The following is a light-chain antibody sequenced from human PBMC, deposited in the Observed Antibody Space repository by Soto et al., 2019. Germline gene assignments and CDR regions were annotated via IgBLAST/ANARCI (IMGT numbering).Light chain of an antibody. CDR1: KLGDKY. V-gene: IGLV3-1*01. CDR2: QNT. J-gene: IGLJ2*01. Sequence: SYELTQPPSVSVSPGQTAYITCSGDKLGDKYACWYQQKPGQSPILVIYQNTKRPSGIPERISGSHSGNTATLTISGTQATDEADYYCQAWDSTTVIFGGGTKLTVL. CDR3: QAWDSTTVI.